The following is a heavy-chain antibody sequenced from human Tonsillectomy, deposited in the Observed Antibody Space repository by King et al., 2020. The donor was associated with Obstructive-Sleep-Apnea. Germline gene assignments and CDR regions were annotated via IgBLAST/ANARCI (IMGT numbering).Heavy chain of an antibody. D-gene: IGHD3/OR15-3a*01. CDR1: GFTFSDYG. V-gene: IGHV3-30*18. Sequence: VQLVESGGGVVQPGRSLRLSCAASGFTFSDYGMHWVRQAPGKGLEWVALFSYDGSNKYYAASVKGRFTISRDNSKSTLFLQMNSLRPEDTALYYCAKDLREHWTLDYWGQGTLVTVSS. CDR3: AKDLREHWTLDY. J-gene: IGHJ4*02. CDR2: FSYDGSNK.